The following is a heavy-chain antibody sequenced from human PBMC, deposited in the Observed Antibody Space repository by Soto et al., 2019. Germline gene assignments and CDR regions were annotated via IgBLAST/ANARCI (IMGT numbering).Heavy chain of an antibody. CDR3: AKDSGSGNNAFDI. Sequence: EVQLLESGGGLVQPGGSLRLSCAASGFTFSSYAMSWVRQAPGKGLAWVSAISGSGGSTYYADSVKGRFTISRDNSKNTLYLQMNSLRAEDTAVYYCAKDSGSGNNAFDIWGQGTLVTVSS. CDR2: ISGSGGST. CDR1: GFTFSSYA. V-gene: IGHV3-23*01. D-gene: IGHD6-19*01. J-gene: IGHJ4*02.